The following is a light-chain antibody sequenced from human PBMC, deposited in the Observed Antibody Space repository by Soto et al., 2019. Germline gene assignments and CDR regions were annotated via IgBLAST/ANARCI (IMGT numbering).Light chain of an antibody. CDR1: SSNIGAGFD. CDR2: DNS. CDR3: QCQDSSLSDVV. V-gene: IGLV1-40*01. Sequence: QSVLTQPPSVSGDPGQRVTISCTGTSSNIGAGFDVHWYQQFPGTAPKLLIYDNSNRPSGVPDRFSGFKSDTSASLVITGLQAEEEADYYCQCQDSSLSDVVFGGGTQLTVL. J-gene: IGLJ2*01.